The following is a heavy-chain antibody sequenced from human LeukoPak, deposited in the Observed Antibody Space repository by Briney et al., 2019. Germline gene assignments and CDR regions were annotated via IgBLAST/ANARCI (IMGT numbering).Heavy chain of an antibody. Sequence: PGGSPRLSCAASGFTFSNYVMHWVRQAPGKGLEWVAVISYDRSNKYYAHSVKGRFTVSRDNSKNTLSLQMNSLAADDTAVYYCAQGLSSGIYDAFDIWGQGTMVTVSS. J-gene: IGHJ3*02. CDR1: GFTFSNYV. CDR3: AQGLSSGIYDAFDI. CDR2: ISYDRSNK. V-gene: IGHV3-30*18. D-gene: IGHD3-10*01.